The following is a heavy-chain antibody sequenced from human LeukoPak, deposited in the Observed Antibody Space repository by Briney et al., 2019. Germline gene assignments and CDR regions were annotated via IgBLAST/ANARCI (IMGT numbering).Heavy chain of an antibody. CDR3: ARGGDGYNNVDY. V-gene: IGHV3-21*01. Sequence: GGSLRLACAASGFTFSSYSMNWVRQAPGKGLEWVSSISSSSSYIYYADSVKGRFTISRDNAKNSLYLQMNSLRAEDTAVYYCARGGDGYNNVDYWGQGTLVTVSS. CDR2: ISSSSSYI. CDR1: GFTFSSYS. J-gene: IGHJ4*02. D-gene: IGHD5-24*01.